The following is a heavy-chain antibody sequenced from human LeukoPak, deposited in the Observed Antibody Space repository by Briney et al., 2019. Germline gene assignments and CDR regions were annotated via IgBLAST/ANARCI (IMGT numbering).Heavy chain of an antibody. J-gene: IGHJ6*03. Sequence: ASVKVSCKASGYTFSSYGISWVRQAPGQGLEWMGWINTYNGNTNYAQKLQGRVTMTTDTSTTTAYMELRGLRSDDTAVYYCARDHSIVDYYMDVWGKGTTVTVSS. CDR3: ARDHSIVDYYMDV. CDR2: INTYNGNT. CDR1: GYTFSSYG. D-gene: IGHD1-26*01. V-gene: IGHV1-18*01.